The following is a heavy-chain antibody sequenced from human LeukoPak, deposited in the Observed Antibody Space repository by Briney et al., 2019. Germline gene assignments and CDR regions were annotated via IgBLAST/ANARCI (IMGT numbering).Heavy chain of an antibody. Sequence: GGSLRLSCAASGFTFSDYYMSWIRQAPGKGLEWVSYISSSGSTIYYADSVKGRFTISRDNSKNTLYLQMNSLRAEDTAVYYCAKWKAAMEVHAFDIWGQGTMVTDSS. CDR3: AKWKAAMEVHAFDI. CDR1: GFTFSDYY. J-gene: IGHJ3*02. V-gene: IGHV3-11*01. CDR2: ISSSGSTI. D-gene: IGHD5-18*01.